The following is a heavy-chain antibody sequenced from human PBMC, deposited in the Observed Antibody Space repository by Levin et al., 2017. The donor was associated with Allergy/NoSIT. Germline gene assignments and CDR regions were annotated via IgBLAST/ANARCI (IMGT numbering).Heavy chain of an antibody. CDR2: IYPGDSDT. CDR1: GYSFTSYW. CDR3: ARVAKSIAVAGIRGGCFDY. D-gene: IGHD6-19*01. Sequence: KVSCKGSGYSFTSYWIGWVRQMPGKGLEWMGIIYPGDSDTRYSPSFQGQVTISADKSISTAYLQWSSLKASDTAMYYCARVAKSIAVAGIRGGCFDYWGQGTLVTVSS. V-gene: IGHV5-51*01. J-gene: IGHJ4*02.